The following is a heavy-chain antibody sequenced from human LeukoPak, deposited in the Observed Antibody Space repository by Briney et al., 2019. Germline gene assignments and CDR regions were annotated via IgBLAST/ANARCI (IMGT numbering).Heavy chain of an antibody. Sequence: SETLSLTCAVYGGSLSGYYWSWIRQPPGKGLEWIGEVNHSGNTNYNPSLKSRVTISKDTSKSQFSLKLNSVTAADTVVYYCERGPAQYSRGPDYWGQGTLVTVSS. V-gene: IGHV4-34*01. J-gene: IGHJ4*02. CDR3: ERGPAQYSRGPDY. D-gene: IGHD6-19*01. CDR2: VNHSGNT. CDR1: GGSLSGYY.